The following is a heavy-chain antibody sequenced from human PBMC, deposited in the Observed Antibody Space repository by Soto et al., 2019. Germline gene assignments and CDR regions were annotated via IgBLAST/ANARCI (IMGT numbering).Heavy chain of an antibody. J-gene: IGHJ6*02. V-gene: IGHV3-23*01. CDR3: AKDLDGYCIFTSCVRHYYVMAF. Sequence: PGGYLRLSCAASGFTFSSYAMSWVRQAPGKGLEWVSAISGSGGSTYYADSVKGRFTISRDNSKNTLYLQMNSLRAEDTAVYYCAKDLDGYCIFTSCVRHYYVMAFRGQGSTVTGSS. CDR2: ISGSGGST. D-gene: IGHD2-2*03. CDR1: GFTFSSYA.